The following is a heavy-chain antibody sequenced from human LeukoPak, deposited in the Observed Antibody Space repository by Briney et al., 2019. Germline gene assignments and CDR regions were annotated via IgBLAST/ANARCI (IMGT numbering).Heavy chain of an antibody. CDR2: IIPIFGSA. Sequence: ASVKVSCNSFGGTFSSTSINWLRQAPGQGLEWLGGIIPIFGSANDAQKFRGRVTITADESTTTAYMYLSSLRSEDTAIYNCATGPRLMLRGVLSSRFESWGPRAQVTVSS. CDR1: GGTFSSTS. V-gene: IGHV1-69*01. J-gene: IGHJ4*02. D-gene: IGHD3-10*01. CDR3: ATGPRLMLRGVLSSRFES.